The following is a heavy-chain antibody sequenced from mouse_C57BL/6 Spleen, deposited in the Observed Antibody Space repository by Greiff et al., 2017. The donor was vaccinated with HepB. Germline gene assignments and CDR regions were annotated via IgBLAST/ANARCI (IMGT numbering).Heavy chain of an antibody. D-gene: IGHD2-5*01. V-gene: IGHV1-69*01. CDR1: GYTFTSYW. CDR3: ARYGSYSNYAMDY. CDR2: IDPSDSYT. J-gene: IGHJ4*01. Sequence: QVQLKQPGAELVMPGASVKLSCKASGYTFTSYWMHWVKQRPGQGLEWIGEIDPSDSYTNYNQKFKGKSTLTVDKSSSTAYMQLSSLTSEDSAVYYCARYGSYSNYAMDYWGQGTSVTVSS.